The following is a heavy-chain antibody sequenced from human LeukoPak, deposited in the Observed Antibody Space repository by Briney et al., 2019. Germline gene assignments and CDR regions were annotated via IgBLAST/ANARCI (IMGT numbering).Heavy chain of an antibody. Sequence: GGSLRLSCAASGFSFDDYAMHWVRQAPGKGLEWVSGISWNSGSIGYADSVKGRFIISRDNAKKSLHLQMNSLRLEDTALYYCAKGQHGSGSSSFDYWGQGTLVTVSS. CDR3: AKGQHGSGSSSFDY. V-gene: IGHV3-9*01. CDR2: ISWNSGSI. J-gene: IGHJ4*02. CDR1: GFSFDDYA. D-gene: IGHD3-10*01.